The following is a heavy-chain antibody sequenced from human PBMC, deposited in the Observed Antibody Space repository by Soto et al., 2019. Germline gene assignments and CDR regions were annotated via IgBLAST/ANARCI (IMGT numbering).Heavy chain of an antibody. CDR1: GFKFSNYA. CDR2: ISATGGGT. V-gene: IGHV3-23*01. CDR3: AKDRRAGGNSAFYFDF. J-gene: IGHJ4*02. Sequence: GGSLRLSCAASGFKFSNYAMSWVRQAPGKGLEWVSLISATGGGTYHADSVKGRFTISRDNSHNTLYLQVHSLTAEDTAVYYCAKDRRAGGNSAFYFDFWGQGAQVTVSS. D-gene: IGHD3-16*01.